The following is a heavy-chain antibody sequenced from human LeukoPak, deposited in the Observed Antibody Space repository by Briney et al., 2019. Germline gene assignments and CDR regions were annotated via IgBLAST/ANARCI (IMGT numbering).Heavy chain of an antibody. CDR3: TRSLGVVIHGGMDV. J-gene: IGHJ6*02. D-gene: IGHD3-3*01. V-gene: IGHV4-59*01. CDR1: GGSISSYY. Sequence: PSETLSLTCTVSGGSISSYYWNWIRQPPGKGLEWIGYIYYSGSTNYNPSLKSRVTISLDTSKNQFSLKLSSVTAADTAVYYCTRSLGVVIHGGMDVWGQGTTVTASS. CDR2: IYYSGST.